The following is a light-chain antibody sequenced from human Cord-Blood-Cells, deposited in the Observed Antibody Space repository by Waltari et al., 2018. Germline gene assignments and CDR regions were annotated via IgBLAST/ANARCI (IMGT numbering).Light chain of an antibody. CDR1: SSNIGSNY. J-gene: IGLJ3*02. V-gene: IGLV1-47*01. CDR2: RNN. CDR3: AAWDDSLSGWV. Sequence: QSVLTQPPSASGTPGQRVTISCSGSSSNIGSNYVYWYQQLPGTAPKLLIYRNNPRPSGVPDRFSGSKSGTSASLAISGLRSEDEADYYCAAWDDSLSGWVFGGGTKLTV.